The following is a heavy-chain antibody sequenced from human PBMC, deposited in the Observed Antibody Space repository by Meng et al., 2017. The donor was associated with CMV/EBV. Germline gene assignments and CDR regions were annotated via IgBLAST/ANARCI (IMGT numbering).Heavy chain of an antibody. V-gene: IGHV4-39*01. J-gene: IGHJ4*02. CDR1: GGSISSSSYY. CDR3: ARQVLISRITGTNY. D-gene: IGHD1-14*01. Sequence: SGGSISSSSYYWGWIRQPPGKGLEWIGSIYYSGSTSYNPSLKSRVTISVDTSKNQFSLKLSSVTAADTAVYYCARQVLISRITGTNYWGQGTLVTVSS. CDR2: IYYSGST.